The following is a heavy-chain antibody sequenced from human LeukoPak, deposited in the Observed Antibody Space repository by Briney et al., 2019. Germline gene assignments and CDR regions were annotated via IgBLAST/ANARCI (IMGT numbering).Heavy chain of an antibody. V-gene: IGHV4-4*07. CDR3: ARDAVITYYYYMDV. J-gene: IGHJ6*03. CDR1: GGSISSYY. Sequence: SETLSLTCTVSGGSISSYYWSWIRQPAGKGLEWIGRIYTSGSTNYNPSLKSRVTMSVDTSKNQFSLKLSSVTAADTAVYYCARDAVITYYYYMDVWGKGTTVTISS. CDR2: IYTSGST. D-gene: IGHD3-22*01.